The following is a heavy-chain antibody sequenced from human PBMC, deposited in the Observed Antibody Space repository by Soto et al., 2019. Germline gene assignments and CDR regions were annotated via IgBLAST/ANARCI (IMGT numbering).Heavy chain of an antibody. CDR3: VHRRIGPAAPQIDY. CDR1: GGTFSSYT. J-gene: IGHJ4*02. D-gene: IGHD6-13*01. Sequence: SVKVSCKASGGTFSSYTISWVRQAPGQGLEWMGRIIPILGIANYAQKFQGRVTITADKSTSTAYMELSSLRSEDTATYYCVHRRIGPAAPQIDYWGQGTLVTVSS. V-gene: IGHV1-69*02. CDR2: IIPILGIA.